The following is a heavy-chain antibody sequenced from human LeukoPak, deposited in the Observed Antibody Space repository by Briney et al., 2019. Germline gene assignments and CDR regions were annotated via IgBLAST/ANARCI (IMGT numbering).Heavy chain of an antibody. CDR3: AKGNDYGDYVYYYYYMDV. CDR2: ISGSDGST. Sequence: GGSLRLSCAASGFTFSNFGMSWVRQAPGKGLEWVSGISGSDGSTNYADSVKGRFTISRENSKNTLYLQMNSLRAEDTAVYYCAKGNDYGDYVYYYYYMDVWGKGTTVTISS. J-gene: IGHJ6*03. CDR1: GFTFSNFG. D-gene: IGHD4-17*01. V-gene: IGHV3-23*01.